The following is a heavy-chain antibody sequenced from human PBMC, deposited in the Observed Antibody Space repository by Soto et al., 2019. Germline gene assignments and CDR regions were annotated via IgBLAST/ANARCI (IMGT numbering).Heavy chain of an antibody. J-gene: IGHJ4*02. D-gene: IGHD6-13*01. Sequence: QVQLVQSGAEVKKPGSSVKVSCKASGGTFSSYAISWVRQPPGQGLEWMGGIIPICATANYGQKFQGRVTITADESSSTAYMELSSLSSEATAVYYCARGLQLVREYYFDYWGQGTLVTVSS. V-gene: IGHV1-69*12. CDR2: IIPICATA. CDR1: GGTFSSYA. CDR3: ARGLQLVREYYFDY.